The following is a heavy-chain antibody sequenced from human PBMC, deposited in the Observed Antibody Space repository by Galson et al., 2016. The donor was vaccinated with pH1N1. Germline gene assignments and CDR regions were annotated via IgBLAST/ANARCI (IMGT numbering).Heavy chain of an antibody. J-gene: IGHJ6*02. V-gene: IGHV1-69*13. D-gene: IGHD5-12*01. CDR3: ARLYSGSDRHFYSGMDV. CDR1: GGAFITHT. CDR2: ISPFFGTP. Sequence: SVKVSCKAPGGAFITHTISWVRQAPGQGLEWMGGISPFFGTPNYAQKFQGRVTITADESTSTAYMQLSSLRSEDTALYYCARLYSGSDRHFYSGMDVWGQGTAVTVSS.